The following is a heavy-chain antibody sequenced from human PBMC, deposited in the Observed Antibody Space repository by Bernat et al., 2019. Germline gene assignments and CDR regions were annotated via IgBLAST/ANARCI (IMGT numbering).Heavy chain of an antibody. CDR1: GFTFSSYG. Sequence: QVQLVESGGGVVQPGRSLRLSCAASGFTFSSYGMHWVRQAPGKGLEWVAVIWYDGSNKYYADSVKGRFAISRDNSKNALYLQVNSRRGEGTAVYYCASDVLGGYGGSWYGGGGSGFDYWGQGTLVTVSS. V-gene: IGHV3-33*01. J-gene: IGHJ4*02. CDR2: IWYDGSNK. D-gene: IGHD6-13*01. CDR3: ASDVLGGYGGSWYGGGGSGFDY.